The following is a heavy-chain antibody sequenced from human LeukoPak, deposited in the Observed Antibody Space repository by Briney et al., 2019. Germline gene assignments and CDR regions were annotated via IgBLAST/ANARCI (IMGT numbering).Heavy chain of an antibody. CDR1: GFTVSNNY. CDR2: IYSGGST. V-gene: IGHV3-53*01. D-gene: IGHD2-2*01. Sequence: GSLRLSCAASGFTVSNNYMSWVRQAPGKGLEWVSIIYSGGSTYYADSVKGRFTVSRDNSRNTLSLQMNSLRAEDTAKYYCAKVMRFCSGSGCYTYYYYGMDVWGQGTTVTVSS. CDR3: AKVMRFCSGSGCYTYYYYGMDV. J-gene: IGHJ6*02.